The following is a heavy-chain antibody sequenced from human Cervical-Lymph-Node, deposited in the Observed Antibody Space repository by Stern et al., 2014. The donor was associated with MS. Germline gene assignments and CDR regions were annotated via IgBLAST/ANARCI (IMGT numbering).Heavy chain of an antibody. V-gene: IGHV4-61*02. D-gene: IGHD1-26*01. CDR3: ARGHWELLGNNYFDS. CDR1: GASISSGTSY. J-gene: IGHJ4*02. CDR2: LHASGAT. Sequence: QVQLQESGPGLVKPSQTLSLTCTVSGASISSGTSYWSWIRQPAGGGLEWIGRLHASGATYYNPSLKSRVPTAGDTSKNQFSLNMNAVPAADTAVYYCARGHWELLGNNYFDSWGQGTLVTVSS.